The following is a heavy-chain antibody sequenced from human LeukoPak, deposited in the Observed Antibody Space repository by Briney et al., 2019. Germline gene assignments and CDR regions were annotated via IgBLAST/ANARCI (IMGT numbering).Heavy chain of an antibody. J-gene: IGHJ5*02. Sequence: PGGSLRLSCAASGFTFSSYSMNWVRQAPGKGLEWVSSISSSSSYIYYADSVKGRFTISRDNAKNSLYLQMNSLRAEDTAVYYCARDSYDYCSGGSCYWAVNWFDPWGQGTLVTVSS. D-gene: IGHD2-15*01. CDR1: GFTFSSYS. CDR3: ARDSYDYCSGGSCYWAVNWFDP. CDR2: ISSSSSYI. V-gene: IGHV3-21*01.